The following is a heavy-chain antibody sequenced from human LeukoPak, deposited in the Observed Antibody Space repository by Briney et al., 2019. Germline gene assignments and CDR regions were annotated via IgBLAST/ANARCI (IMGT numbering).Heavy chain of an antibody. Sequence: SVKVSCKASGGTFSSYAISWVRQAPGQGLEWMGGIIPIFGTANYAQKFQGRVTITTDESTSTAYMELSSLRSEDTAVYYCARDFPRLMDYYDSSVLRRVTVWGQGTLVTVSS. J-gene: IGHJ4*02. CDR2: IIPIFGTA. CDR3: ARDFPRLMDYYDSSVLRRVTV. V-gene: IGHV1-69*05. CDR1: GGTFSSYA. D-gene: IGHD3-22*01.